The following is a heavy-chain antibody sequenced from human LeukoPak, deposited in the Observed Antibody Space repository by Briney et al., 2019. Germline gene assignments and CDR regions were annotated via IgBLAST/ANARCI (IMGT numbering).Heavy chain of an antibody. CDR1: GFTFSDYY. J-gene: IGHJ4*02. D-gene: IGHD6-19*01. CDR2: IYSGGST. V-gene: IGHV3-66*01. CDR3: ARSEAPSIAVAGTSRY. Sequence: GGSLRLSCAASGFTFSDYYITWIRQAPGKGLEWVSLIYSGGSTYYADSVKGRFTISRDNSKNTLYLQMNSLRAEDTAVYYCARSEAPSIAVAGTSRYWGQGTLVTVSS.